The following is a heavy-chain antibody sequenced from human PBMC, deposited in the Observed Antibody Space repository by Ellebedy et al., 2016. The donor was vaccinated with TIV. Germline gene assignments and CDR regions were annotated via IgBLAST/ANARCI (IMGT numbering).Heavy chain of an antibody. CDR2: ISGSGGST. V-gene: IGHV3-23*01. J-gene: IGHJ4*02. Sequence: GESLKISXAASGFTFSSYAMSWVRQAPGKGLEWVSAISGSGGSTYYADSVKGRFTISRDNSKNTLYLQMNSLRAEDTAVYYCAKDLGYSNYAYFDYWGRGTLVTVSS. D-gene: IGHD4-11*01. CDR3: AKDLGYSNYAYFDY. CDR1: GFTFSSYA.